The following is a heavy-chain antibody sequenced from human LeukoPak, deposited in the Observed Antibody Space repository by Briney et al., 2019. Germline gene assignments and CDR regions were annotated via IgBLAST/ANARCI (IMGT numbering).Heavy chain of an antibody. D-gene: IGHD2-15*01. V-gene: IGHV3-23*01. Sequence: GGSLRLSCAASGFTFSGFAMSWVRRTPGKGLEWVSGISGSGDNTLYADSVKGRFTISRDNSKNTPYLQMNSLRVEDTAVYHCARDFVDSSVDYWGQGTLVTVSS. CDR1: GFTFSGFA. CDR2: ISGSGDNT. J-gene: IGHJ4*02. CDR3: ARDFVDSSVDY.